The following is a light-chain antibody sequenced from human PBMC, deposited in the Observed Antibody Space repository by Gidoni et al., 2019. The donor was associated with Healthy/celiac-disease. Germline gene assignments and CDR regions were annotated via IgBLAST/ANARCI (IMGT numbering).Light chain of an antibody. V-gene: IGKV1-5*03. CDR3: QQYNSYSTWT. Sequence: DIHMTQSPSTLSASVGDRVTITCRASQSISSWLAWYQQKPGKAPKLLIYKASSLESGVPSRFRGSGSGTEFTLTISSLQPDDFATYYCQQYNSYSTWTFGQGTKVEIK. CDR2: KAS. J-gene: IGKJ1*01. CDR1: QSISSW.